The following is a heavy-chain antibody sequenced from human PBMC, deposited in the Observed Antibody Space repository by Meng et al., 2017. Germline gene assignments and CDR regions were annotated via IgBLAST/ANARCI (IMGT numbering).Heavy chain of an antibody. CDR1: GDSSSSDIW. CDR3: AKSAQWLGVFDY. J-gene: IGHJ4*02. D-gene: IGHD6-19*01. CDR2: VYHRGDT. Sequence: QVQLQESGPGPVKPSGTLSLTCTVSGDSSSSDIWWSWVRQPPGKGLEWIGEVYHRGDTNYNPSLKSRVVISVDKSKNQFSLNLSSVTAADTAVYYCAKSAQWLGVFDYWGQGTLVTVSS. V-gene: IGHV4-4*02.